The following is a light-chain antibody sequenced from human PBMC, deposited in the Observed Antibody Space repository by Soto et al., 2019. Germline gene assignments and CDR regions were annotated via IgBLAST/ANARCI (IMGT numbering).Light chain of an antibody. Sequence: DIQMTQSPSTLSASVGDRVTITCRASQSISSWLAWYQQKPGKAPKLLIYDASSLESGVRSRFSGSGSGTEFTLTLSSLQPDDFATYYCQQYNSYSYTFGQGTKLEIK. CDR3: QQYNSYSYT. CDR1: QSISSW. V-gene: IGKV1-5*01. CDR2: DAS. J-gene: IGKJ2*01.